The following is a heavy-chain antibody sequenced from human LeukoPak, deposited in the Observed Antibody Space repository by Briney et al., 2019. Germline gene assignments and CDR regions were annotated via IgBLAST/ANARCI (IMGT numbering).Heavy chain of an antibody. D-gene: IGHD4-17*01. Sequence: SQTLSLTCTVSGGSISSYYWSWIRQPAGKGLEWIGRIYTSGSTNYNPSLKSRVTMSVDTSKNQFSLKLSSVTAADTAVYYCARHDYGDESTWFDPWGQGTLLTVSS. CDR1: GGSISSYY. J-gene: IGHJ5*02. CDR2: IYTSGST. V-gene: IGHV4-4*07. CDR3: ARHDYGDESTWFDP.